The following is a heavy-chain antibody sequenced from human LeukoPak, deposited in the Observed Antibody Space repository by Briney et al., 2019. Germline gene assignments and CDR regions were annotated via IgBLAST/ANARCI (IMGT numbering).Heavy chain of an antibody. Sequence: GGSLRLSCAASGFAFSTYSMNWVRQAPGKGLEWVSYISSSGDTIYYTDSVKGRFTTSRDNANNSLYLQMDSLRAEDSAVYYCARTISRNYYVDHWGQGTLVTVSS. CDR1: GFAFSTYS. V-gene: IGHV3-48*01. CDR3: ARTISRNYYVDH. CDR2: ISSSGDTI. J-gene: IGHJ5*02. D-gene: IGHD3-22*01.